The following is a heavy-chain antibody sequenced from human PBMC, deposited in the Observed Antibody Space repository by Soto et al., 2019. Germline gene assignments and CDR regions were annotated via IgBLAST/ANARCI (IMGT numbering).Heavy chain of an antibody. Sequence: GASVKVSCRASGYTFTSYGIIWVRQAPGQGLEWMGWISAYNGSTNYAQKLQGRVTMTTDTSTSTAYMELRSLRSDDTAVYYCATELVVGYFQHWGQGTLVTVSS. J-gene: IGHJ1*01. CDR1: GYTFTSYG. D-gene: IGHD6-13*01. CDR3: ATELVVGYFQH. V-gene: IGHV1-18*01. CDR2: ISAYNGST.